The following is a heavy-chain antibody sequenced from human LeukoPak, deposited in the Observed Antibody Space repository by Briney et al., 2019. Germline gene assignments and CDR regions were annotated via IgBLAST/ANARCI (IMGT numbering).Heavy chain of an antibody. D-gene: IGHD3-9*01. J-gene: IGHJ5*02. Sequence: ASVKVSCKASGYTFTSYDINWVRQATGQGLEWMGWMNPNSGNTGYAQKFQGRVTITRNTSISTAYMELSSLRSEDTAVYYCARALRYFDWLPPSSGWFDPWGQGTLVTVSS. CDR2: MNPNSGNT. CDR1: GYTFTSYD. CDR3: ARALRYFDWLPPSSGWFDP. V-gene: IGHV1-8*03.